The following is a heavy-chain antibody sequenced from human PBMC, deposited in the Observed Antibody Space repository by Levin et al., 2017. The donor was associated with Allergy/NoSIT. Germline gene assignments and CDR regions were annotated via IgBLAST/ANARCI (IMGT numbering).Heavy chain of an antibody. Sequence: GESLKISCAASEFTFNTYDMHWVRQATGKGLEWVSGIGIAGDTYYAGSVKGRFIISREIAKNSVYLQMNSLGAGDTAVYYCARVSSRASDIWGQGTVVTVSS. CDR3: ARVSSRASDI. CDR1: EFTFNTYD. V-gene: IGHV3-13*04. J-gene: IGHJ3*02. CDR2: IGIAGDT.